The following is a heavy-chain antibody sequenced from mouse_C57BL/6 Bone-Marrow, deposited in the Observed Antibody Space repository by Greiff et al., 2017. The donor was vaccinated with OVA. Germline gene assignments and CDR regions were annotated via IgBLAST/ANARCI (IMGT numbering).Heavy chain of an antibody. V-gene: IGHV5-4*01. CDR1: GFTFSSYA. CDR2: ISDGGSYT. Sequence: DVHLVESGGGLVKPGGSLKLSCAASGFTFSSYAMSWVRQTPEKRLEWVATISDGGSYTYYPDNVKGRFTISRDNAKNNLYLQMSHLKSEDTAMYYCARWFYDGYLYAMDYWGQGTSVTVSS. D-gene: IGHD2-3*01. J-gene: IGHJ4*01. CDR3: ARWFYDGYLYAMDY.